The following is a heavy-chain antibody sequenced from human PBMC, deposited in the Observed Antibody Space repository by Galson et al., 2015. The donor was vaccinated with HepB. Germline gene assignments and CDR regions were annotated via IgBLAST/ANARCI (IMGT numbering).Heavy chain of an antibody. CDR2: IYSGGST. CDR3: ARVVWAAKSRQIDY. D-gene: IGHD2-15*01. V-gene: IGHV3-53*01. CDR1: GFTVSSNY. Sequence: SLRLSCAASGFTVSSNYMSWVRQAPGKGLEWVSVIYSGGSTYYADSVKGRFTISRDNSKNTLYLQMNSLRAEDTAVYYCARVVWAAKSRQIDYWGQGTLVTVSS. J-gene: IGHJ4*02.